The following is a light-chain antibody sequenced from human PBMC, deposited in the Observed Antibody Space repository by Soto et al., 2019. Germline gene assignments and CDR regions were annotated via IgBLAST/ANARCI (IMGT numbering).Light chain of an antibody. Sequence: QSALTQPASVSGSPGQSITISCTGTSSDVGGYNYVSWYQQHPGKAPKLIIYDVSVRSSGVSNRFSGSKSGNTASLTISGLQSEDEADYYCSSYAGSSTLYVFGIGTKVTVL. CDR3: SSYAGSSTLYV. CDR1: SSDVGGYNY. J-gene: IGLJ1*01. CDR2: DVS. V-gene: IGLV2-14*01.